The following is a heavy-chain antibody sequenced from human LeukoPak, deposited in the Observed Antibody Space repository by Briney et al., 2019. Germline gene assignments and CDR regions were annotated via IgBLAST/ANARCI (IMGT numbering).Heavy chain of an antibody. J-gene: IGHJ2*01. CDR1: GGSISSSSYY. Sequence: PSETLSLTRTVSGGSISSSSYYWSWIRQPPGKGLEWIGYIYYSGSTNYNPSLKSRVTISVDTSKNQFSLKLSSVTAADTAVYYCARGLYYDFWSGYYGPLWYFDLWGRGTLVTVSS. V-gene: IGHV4-61*01. CDR3: ARGLYYDFWSGYYGPLWYFDL. D-gene: IGHD3-3*01. CDR2: IYYSGST.